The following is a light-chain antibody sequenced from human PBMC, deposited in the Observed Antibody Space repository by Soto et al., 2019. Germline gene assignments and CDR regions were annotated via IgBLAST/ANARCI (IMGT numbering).Light chain of an antibody. V-gene: IGKV3-11*01. CDR1: QSVTNY. J-gene: IGKJ1*01. CDR3: QQRTYWPWT. CDR2: EAP. Sequence: EVVLTQSPATLSLSPGERATLSCSARQSVTNYLTWYQQKPGQAPRLLIDEAPNRATGIPARFSGSRSGTDLTLTISNLEPEDFAVYYCQQRTYWPWTFGQGTKVDIK.